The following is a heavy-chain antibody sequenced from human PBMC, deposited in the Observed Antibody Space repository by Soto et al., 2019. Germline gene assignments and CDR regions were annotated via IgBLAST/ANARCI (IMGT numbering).Heavy chain of an antibody. D-gene: IGHD6-19*01. V-gene: IGHV1-8*02. CDR3: ATSGGGWYLY. CDR2: IIPIRGVT. CDR1: GGTFSSYT. J-gene: IGHJ4*02. Sequence: ASVKVSCKASGGTFSSYTISWVRQAPGQGLEWMGWIIPIRGVTSYAQKFQGRVTLTRNTSINTAYIELSSLTSDDTAVYYCATSGGGWYLYWGQGTLVTAPQ.